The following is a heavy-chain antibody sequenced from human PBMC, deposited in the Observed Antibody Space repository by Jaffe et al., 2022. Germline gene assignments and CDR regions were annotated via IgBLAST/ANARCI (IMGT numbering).Heavy chain of an antibody. Sequence: EVQLLESGGGLVQPGGSLRLSCAASGFTFSSYAMSWVRQAPGKGLEWVSAISGSGGSTYYADSVKGRFTISRDNSKNTLYLQMNSLRAEDTAVYYCARLLGQLGIIDYWGQGTLVTVSS. J-gene: IGHJ4*02. D-gene: IGHD6-13*01. CDR2: ISGSGGST. V-gene: IGHV3-23*01. CDR1: GFTFSSYA. CDR3: ARLLGQLGIIDY.